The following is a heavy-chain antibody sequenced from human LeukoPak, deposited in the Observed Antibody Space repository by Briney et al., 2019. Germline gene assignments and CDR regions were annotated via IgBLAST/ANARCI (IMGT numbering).Heavy chain of an antibody. CDR2: ISNDESTI. V-gene: IGHV3-74*01. CDR1: GFSFSSYW. D-gene: IGHD2-2*01. Sequence: GGSLRLSCAASGFSFSSYWMHWVRQAPGKGPVWVSLISNDESTIIYADSVKGRFTISRDNAKNTLYLQMNSLRAEDTAVYYCARDLEDIVVVPAATSLYYYYYYMDVWGKGTTVTISS. CDR3: ARDLEDIVVVPAATSLYYYYYYMDV. J-gene: IGHJ6*03.